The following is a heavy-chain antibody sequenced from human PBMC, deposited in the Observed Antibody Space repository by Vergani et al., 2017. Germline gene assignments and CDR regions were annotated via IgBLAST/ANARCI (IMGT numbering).Heavy chain of an antibody. D-gene: IGHD4-11*01. J-gene: IGHJ6*04. CDR3: ASNRYSNYCYYGMDV. CDR2: IYYSGST. CDR1: GGSISSYY. Sequence: QVQLQESGPGLVKPSETLSLTCTVSGGSISSYYWSWIRQPPGKGLEWIGYIYYSGSTNYNPSLKSRVTISVDTSKNQFSLKLSSVTAAYTAVYYWASNRYSNYCYYGMDVWGEGTTVTVSS. V-gene: IGHV4-59*01.